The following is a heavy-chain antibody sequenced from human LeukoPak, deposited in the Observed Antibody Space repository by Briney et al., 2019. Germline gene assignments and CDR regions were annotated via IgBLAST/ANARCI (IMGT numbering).Heavy chain of an antibody. Sequence: GGSLRLSCTASTSTFSSYAMTWVRQPLRTGLQWVAPLSASGARIHYADSVKGRFTISRDNSKNTLYLQMDSLRPEDTAVYFCAGGEGAAGIYDAFDFWGQGTLVAVSS. D-gene: IGHD6-13*01. CDR1: TSTFSSYA. CDR2: LSASGARI. CDR3: AGGEGAAGIYDAFDF. V-gene: IGHV3-23*01. J-gene: IGHJ3*01.